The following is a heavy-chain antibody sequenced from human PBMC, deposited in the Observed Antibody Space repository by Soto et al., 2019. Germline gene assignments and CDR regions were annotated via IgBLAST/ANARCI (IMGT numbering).Heavy chain of an antibody. J-gene: IGHJ6*02. CDR1: GGTFSNYV. Sequence: QVQLVQSGTEVKKPGSSAKVSCKASGGTFSNYVISWVRQGPGQGLEWMGGIIPLFGTTDYAKKFQGRIAITADESTTTVYMELSSLRFEDTAVYFCEIDVGSGYLIVVCGQGTTVIVSS. CDR2: IIPLFGTT. D-gene: IGHD2-21*01. CDR3: EIDVGSGYLIVV. V-gene: IGHV1-69*01.